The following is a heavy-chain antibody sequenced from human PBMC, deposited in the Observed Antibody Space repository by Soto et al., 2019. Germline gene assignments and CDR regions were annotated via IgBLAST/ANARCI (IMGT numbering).Heavy chain of an antibody. Sequence: QVQLQESGPGLVKPSETLSLTCTVSGGSISSYYWSWIRQPPGKGLEWIGYIYYSGSTNYNPSLKSRVTISVDTSKNQFSLKLSSVTAADTAVYYCASSGIAAAGTSAYFDYWGQGTLVTVSS. CDR1: GGSISSYY. D-gene: IGHD6-13*01. V-gene: IGHV4-59*08. J-gene: IGHJ4*02. CDR2: IYYSGST. CDR3: ASSGIAAAGTSAYFDY.